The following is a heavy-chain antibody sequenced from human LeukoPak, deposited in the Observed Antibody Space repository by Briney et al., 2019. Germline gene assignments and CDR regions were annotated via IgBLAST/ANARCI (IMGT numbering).Heavy chain of an antibody. Sequence: GGSLRLSCAASGFTFSSYGMHWVRQAPGKGLEWVAFIRYDGSNKYYADSVKGRFTISRDNSKNTLYLQMNSLRAEDTAVYYCAKGPQTVTTYLDYWGQGTLVTVSS. CDR3: AKGPQTVTTYLDY. J-gene: IGHJ4*02. CDR2: IRYDGSNK. CDR1: GFTFSSYG. V-gene: IGHV3-30*02. D-gene: IGHD4-17*01.